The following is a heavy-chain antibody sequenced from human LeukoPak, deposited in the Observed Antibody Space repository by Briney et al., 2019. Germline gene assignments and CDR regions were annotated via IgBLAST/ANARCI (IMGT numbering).Heavy chain of an antibody. J-gene: IGHJ5*01. D-gene: IGHD2-2*01. CDR3: ARGVGVVVPGATGDS. CDR1: GYTFTSYY. V-gene: IGHV1-46*01. Sequence: ASVKVSCKASGYTFTSYYMHWVRRAPGQGLEWMGIINPTGGSTTYAQKFQGRVTMTRDTSTSTVYMELSSLRSEDTAVYYCARGVGVVVPGATGDSWGQGTLVTVSS. CDR2: INPTGGST.